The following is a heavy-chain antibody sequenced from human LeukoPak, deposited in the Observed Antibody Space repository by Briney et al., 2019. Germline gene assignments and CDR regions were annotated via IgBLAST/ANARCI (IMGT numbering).Heavy chain of an antibody. Sequence: PGGSLRLSCSASGFTFSSYAMHWVRQAPGKGLGYVSAISSNGGSTYYADSVKGRFTISRDNSKNTLYLQMSSLRAEDTAVYYCVKGRGYGDAFDIWGQGTMVTVSS. CDR1: GFTFSSYA. V-gene: IGHV3-64D*06. D-gene: IGHD3-22*01. J-gene: IGHJ3*02. CDR2: ISSNGGST. CDR3: VKGRGYGDAFDI.